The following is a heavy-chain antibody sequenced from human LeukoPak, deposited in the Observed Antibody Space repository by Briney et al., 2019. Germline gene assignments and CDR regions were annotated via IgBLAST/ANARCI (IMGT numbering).Heavy chain of an antibody. CDR1: GSTFSSHA. J-gene: IGHJ4*02. CDR2: ISRTGSDT. V-gene: IGHV3-23*05. CDR3: ARRQVGYTFGSPDC. Sequence: GGSLRLSCAASGSTFSSHAMTWVRQAPRKGLEWVSGISRTGSDTYYADSVKGRFIISRDNSKSTMSLQMNSLRAEDTATYYCARRQVGYTFGSPDCWGQGTLVTVSS. D-gene: IGHD5-18*01.